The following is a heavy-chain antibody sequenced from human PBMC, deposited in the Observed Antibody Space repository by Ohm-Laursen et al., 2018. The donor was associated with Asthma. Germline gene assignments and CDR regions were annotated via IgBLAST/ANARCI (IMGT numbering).Heavy chain of an antibody. D-gene: IGHD3-9*01. CDR2: INPNSGGT. V-gene: IGHV1-2*06. J-gene: IGHJ6*02. Sequence: GSSVKVSCKASGYTFTGYYMHWVRQAPGQGLEWMGRINPNSGGTNYAQKFQGRVTMTRDTSISTAYMELSRLRSDDTAVYYCARDRDILTGYRSTPNYYYYGMDVWGQGTTVTVSS. CDR1: GYTFTGYY. CDR3: ARDRDILTGYRSTPNYYYYGMDV.